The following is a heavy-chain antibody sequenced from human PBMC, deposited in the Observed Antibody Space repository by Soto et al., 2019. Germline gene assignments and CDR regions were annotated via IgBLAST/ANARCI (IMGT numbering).Heavy chain of an antibody. CDR3: ARDMVRGVIKAYYGMDV. Sequence: QVQLVQSGAEVKKPGASVKVSCKASGYTFTSYGISWVRQAPGQGLEWMGWISAYNGNTNYAQKLKGRGTMTTDTSTSKAYMELRSLRSDDTAVYYCARDMVRGVIKAYYGMDVWGQGTTVTVSS. CDR2: ISAYNGNT. J-gene: IGHJ6*02. D-gene: IGHD3-10*01. CDR1: GYTFTSYG. V-gene: IGHV1-18*01.